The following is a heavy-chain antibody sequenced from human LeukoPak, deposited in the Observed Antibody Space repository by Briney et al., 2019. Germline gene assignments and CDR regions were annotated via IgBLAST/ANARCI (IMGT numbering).Heavy chain of an antibody. CDR1: GGSFSGYY. D-gene: IGHD3-3*01. V-gene: IGHV4-34*01. CDR2: INHSGST. CDR3: ARGSYDFWSGYYGDAFDI. Sequence: PSETLSLTCAVSGGSFSGYYWSWIRQPPGKGLEWIGEINHSGSTNYNPSLKSRVTISVDTSKNQFSLKLSSVTAADTAVYYCARGSYDFWSGYYGDAFDIWGQGTMVTVSS. J-gene: IGHJ3*02.